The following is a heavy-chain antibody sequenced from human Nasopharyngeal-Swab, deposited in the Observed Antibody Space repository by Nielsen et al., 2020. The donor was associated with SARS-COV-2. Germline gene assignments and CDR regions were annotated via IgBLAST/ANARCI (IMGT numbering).Heavy chain of an antibody. V-gene: IGHV3-74*01. Sequence: GESLKISCAASGFSISGYWMHWVRQAPGKGLVWVSRISSDGGANYADSATGRFTISRDNSKNTLYLQMNSLRAEDTAVYYCARAETGYSYGYPFDYWGQGTLVTVSS. CDR1: GFSISGYW. CDR2: ISSDGGA. D-gene: IGHD5-18*01. J-gene: IGHJ4*02. CDR3: ARAETGYSYGYPFDY.